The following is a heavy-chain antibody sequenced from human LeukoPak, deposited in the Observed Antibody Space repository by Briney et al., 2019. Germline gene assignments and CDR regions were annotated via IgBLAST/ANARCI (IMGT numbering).Heavy chain of an antibody. CDR2: IYYSGST. J-gene: IGHJ3*01. D-gene: IGHD3-3*01. Sequence: SETLSLTCTVSGGSISSSSYYWGWIRQPPGKGLEWIGSIYYSGSTYYNPSLKSRVTISVDTSKNQFSLKLTSVTAADTAVYYCAKDSGFGAWAFDVWGRGTMVTVSS. CDR3: AKDSGFGAWAFDV. V-gene: IGHV4-39*07. CDR1: GGSISSSSYY.